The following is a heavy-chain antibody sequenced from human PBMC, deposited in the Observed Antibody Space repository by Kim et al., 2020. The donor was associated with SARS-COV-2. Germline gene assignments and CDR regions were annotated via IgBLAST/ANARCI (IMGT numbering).Heavy chain of an antibody. CDR3: AKDLLYVPGRGYFDF. J-gene: IGHJ4*01. D-gene: IGHD3-10*01. Sequence: GGSLRLSCAASGFDFGDYAMSWVRRAPGKGLEWVSALSGSIPDAKYADSVRGRFIISRDNSKNTLFLQMDSLRVDDTAVYYCAKDLLYVPGRGYFDFWG. V-gene: IGHV3-23*01. CDR1: GFDFGDYA. CDR2: LSGSIPDA.